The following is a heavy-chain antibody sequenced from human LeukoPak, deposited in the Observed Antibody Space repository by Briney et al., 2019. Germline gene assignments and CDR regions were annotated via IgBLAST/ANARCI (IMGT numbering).Heavy chain of an antibody. CDR2: ISSNGGST. CDR3: ARARDYYYYGMDV. Sequence: GGSLRLSCAASGFTFSSYGMHWVRQAPGKGLEYVSAISSNGGSTYYANSVKGRFTISRDNSKNTLYLQMGSLRAEDMAVYYCARARDYYYYGMDVWGQGTTVTVSS. J-gene: IGHJ6*02. V-gene: IGHV3-64*01. CDR1: GFTFSSYG.